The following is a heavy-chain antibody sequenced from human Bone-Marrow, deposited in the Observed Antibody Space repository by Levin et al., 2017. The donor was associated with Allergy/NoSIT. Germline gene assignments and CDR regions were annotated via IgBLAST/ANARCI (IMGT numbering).Heavy chain of an antibody. CDR2: ISSRNTTI. CDR3: AREGLFMVRVFDY. Sequence: PGGSLRLSCAASGFSFSSYEMNWVRQAPGKGLEWVSYISSRNTTIYYADSVKGRFTISRDNAENSLYLQMNSLRAEDTAIHYCAREGLFMVRVFDYWGRGTLVTVSS. CDR1: GFSFSSYE. J-gene: IGHJ4*02. D-gene: IGHD3-10*01. V-gene: IGHV3-48*03.